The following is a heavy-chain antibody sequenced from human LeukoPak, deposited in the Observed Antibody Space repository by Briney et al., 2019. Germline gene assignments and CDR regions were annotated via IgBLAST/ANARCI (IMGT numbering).Heavy chain of an antibody. J-gene: IGHJ5*02. CDR1: GYTFTGYY. CDR3: ARAVGAAARYWFDP. CDR2: INPNSGGT. D-gene: IGHD1-26*01. V-gene: IGHV1-2*06. Sequence: ASVKVSCKASGYTFTGYYMHWVRQAPGQGLEWMGRINPNSGGTNYAQKFQGRVTMTRDTSISTAYMELNRLRSNDTAVYYCARAVGAAARYWFDPWGQGTLVTVSS.